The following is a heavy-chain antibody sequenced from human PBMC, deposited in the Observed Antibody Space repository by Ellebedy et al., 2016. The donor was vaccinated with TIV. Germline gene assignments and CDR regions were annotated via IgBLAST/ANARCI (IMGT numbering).Heavy chain of an antibody. V-gene: IGHV3-74*03. J-gene: IGHJ4*02. CDR2: INSDGTTT. Sequence: GESLKISXEASGFTFSSSWMHWVRQAPGKGLVWVSEINSDGTTTTYADSVKGRFTISRDNAKNTLYLQMNSLRAEDTAVYYCSSDLAHWGQGTLVTVSS. CDR3: SSDLAH. CDR1: GFTFSSSW.